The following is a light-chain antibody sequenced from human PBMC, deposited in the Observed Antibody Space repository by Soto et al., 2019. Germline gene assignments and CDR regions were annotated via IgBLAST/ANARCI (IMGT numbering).Light chain of an antibody. CDR1: TGAVTSGHY. CDR3: LLSYSGARPL. Sequence: QAVVTQEPSLTVSPGGTVTLTCGSSTGAVTSGHYPYWFQQKPGQAPRTLIYDTSNKHSWTPARFSGSLLGGKAALTLSGAQHEDEADYYCLLSYSGARPLFGGGTKVTVL. J-gene: IGLJ2*01. V-gene: IGLV7-46*01. CDR2: DTS.